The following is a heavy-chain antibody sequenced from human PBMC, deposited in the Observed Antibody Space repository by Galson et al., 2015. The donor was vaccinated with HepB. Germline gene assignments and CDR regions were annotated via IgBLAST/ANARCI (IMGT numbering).Heavy chain of an antibody. D-gene: IGHD6-13*01. V-gene: IGHV1-69*04. CDR3: ARAPESSWYGWFDP. CDR2: IIPILGIA. CDR1: GGTFSSYA. Sequence: SCKASGGTFSSYAISWVRQAPGQGLEWMGRIIPILGIANYAQKFQGRVTITADKSTSTAYMELSSLRSEDTAVYYCARAPESSWYGWFDPWGQGTLVTVSS. J-gene: IGHJ5*02.